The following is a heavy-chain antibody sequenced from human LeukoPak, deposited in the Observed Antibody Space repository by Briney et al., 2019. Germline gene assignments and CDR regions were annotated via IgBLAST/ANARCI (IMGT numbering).Heavy chain of an antibody. CDR3: ARGFGSYSTGVIDY. CDR1: EGTFSSYA. Sequence: SVKVSCKASEGTFSSYAISWVRQAPGQGLEWMGGIIPIFGTANYAQKFQGRVTITADESTSTAYMELSSLRSEDTAVYYCARGFGSYSTGVIDYWGQGTLVTVSS. V-gene: IGHV1-69*13. D-gene: IGHD1-26*01. J-gene: IGHJ4*02. CDR2: IIPIFGTA.